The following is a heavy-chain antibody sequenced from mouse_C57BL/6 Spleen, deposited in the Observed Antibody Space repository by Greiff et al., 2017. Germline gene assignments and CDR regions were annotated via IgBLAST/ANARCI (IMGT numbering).Heavy chain of an antibody. J-gene: IGHJ3*01. Sequence: QVQLQQSGPELVKPGASVKISCKASGYAFSSSWMNWVKQRPGKGLEWIGRIYPGDGDTNYNGKFKGKATLTADKSSSTAYMQLSSLTSEDSAVYFCATYYSAVFAYWGQGTLVTVSA. CDR2: IYPGDGDT. CDR1: GYAFSSSW. V-gene: IGHV1-82*01. CDR3: ATYYSAVFAY. D-gene: IGHD2-12*01.